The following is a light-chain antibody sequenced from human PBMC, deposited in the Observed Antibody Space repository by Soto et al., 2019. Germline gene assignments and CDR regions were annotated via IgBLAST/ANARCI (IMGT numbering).Light chain of an antibody. CDR1: NSDVGSYNL. CDR2: EVT. J-gene: IGLJ1*01. CDR3: FSYAGDSVYV. V-gene: IGLV2-23*02. Sequence: ALTQPASVSGSPRQSIIISCTGTNSDVGSYNLVSWFQQHPGKAPKLVIYEVTKRPSGVSDRFSGSKSGNTAPLTISGLQAEDEADYYCFSYAGDSVYVFGTGTKV.